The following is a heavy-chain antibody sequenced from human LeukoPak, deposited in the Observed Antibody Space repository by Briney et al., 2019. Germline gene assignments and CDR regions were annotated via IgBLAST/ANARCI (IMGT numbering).Heavy chain of an antibody. Sequence: GRSLRLSCAASGFTFSSYAMHWVRQAPGKGLEWVAVISYDGSNKYYADSVKGRFTISRDNSKNTLYLQMNSLRAEDTAVYYCARGEGYCSGGSCYGAFDIWGQGTMVTVSS. CDR2: ISYDGSNK. J-gene: IGHJ3*02. V-gene: IGHV3-30-3*01. D-gene: IGHD2-15*01. CDR3: ARGEGYCSGGSCYGAFDI. CDR1: GFTFSSYA.